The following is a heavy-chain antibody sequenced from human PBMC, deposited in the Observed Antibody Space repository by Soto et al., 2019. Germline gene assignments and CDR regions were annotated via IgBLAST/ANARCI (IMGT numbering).Heavy chain of an antibody. Sequence: SETLSLTCAVYGGSFSGYYWSWIRQPPGKGLEWIGEINHSGSTNYNPSLKSRVTISVDTSKNQFSLKLSSVTAADTAVYYCARGHYYGSGSYRARYYYYGMDVWGQGTTVTVSS. V-gene: IGHV4-34*01. CDR1: GGSFSGYY. J-gene: IGHJ6*02. CDR2: INHSGST. D-gene: IGHD3-10*01. CDR3: ARGHYYGSGSYRARYYYYGMDV.